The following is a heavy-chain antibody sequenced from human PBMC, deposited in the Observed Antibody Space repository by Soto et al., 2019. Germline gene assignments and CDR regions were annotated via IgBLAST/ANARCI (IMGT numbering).Heavy chain of an antibody. V-gene: IGHV4-61*01. CDR3: ARYDAESGSNKLDP. J-gene: IGHJ5*02. CDR1: GGSVSSRSHC. CDR2: IYYTGNT. D-gene: IGHD5-12*01. Sequence: QVQLQEPGPGVVKPSDTLSVTCTVSGGSVSSRSHCWSWIRQPPGGGLQGLGYIYYTGNTNYSPPLTSRATLSVDTSRNQFSLRLTSVTAADTAIYYCARYDAESGSNKLDPWGQGTLVTVSS.